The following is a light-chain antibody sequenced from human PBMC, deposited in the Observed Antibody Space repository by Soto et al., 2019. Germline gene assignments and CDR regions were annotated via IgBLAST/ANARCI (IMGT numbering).Light chain of an antibody. CDR1: QSVSDN. J-gene: IGKJ5*01. CDR2: GAF. V-gene: IGKV3-15*01. Sequence: EIVLTHTRGTLSLAPSERATLSFSASQSVSDNLAWYQQKPGQAPSLLIYGAFTRATGVPARFSGAGSGTEFTLTISSLQSEDFATYYCQQSYSTPPIAFGQGTRLEIK. CDR3: QQSYSTPPIA.